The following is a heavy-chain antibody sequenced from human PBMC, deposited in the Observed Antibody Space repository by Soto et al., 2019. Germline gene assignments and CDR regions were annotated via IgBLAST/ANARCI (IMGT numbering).Heavy chain of an antibody. CDR1: GHTFRNYG. V-gene: IGHV1-18*03. J-gene: IGHJ4*02. CDR2: ISAYNCTT. Sequence: QVQLVQSGAEVKKPGASVKVSCKASGHTFRNYGISWVRQAPGQGLERMGWISAYNCTTKHAQRPQGRVTMTTDTSTSTASMELRTVRSDEIAVYYCASDSPPVDYCGQGTLITVSS. CDR3: ASDSPPVDY.